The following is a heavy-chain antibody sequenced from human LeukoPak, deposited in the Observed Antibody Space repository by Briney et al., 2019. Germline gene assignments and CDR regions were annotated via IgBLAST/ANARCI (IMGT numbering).Heavy chain of an antibody. V-gene: IGHV1-8*01. D-gene: IGHD6-13*01. CDR1: GYTFTSYD. Sequence: ASVKVSCKASGYTFTSYDINWVRRATGQGLEWMGWMNPNSGNTGYAQKFQGRVTMTRNTSISTAYMELSSLRSEDTAVYYCARAGYSSSWYVRKYFQHWGQGTLVTVSS. CDR2: MNPNSGNT. J-gene: IGHJ1*01. CDR3: ARAGYSSSWYVRKYFQH.